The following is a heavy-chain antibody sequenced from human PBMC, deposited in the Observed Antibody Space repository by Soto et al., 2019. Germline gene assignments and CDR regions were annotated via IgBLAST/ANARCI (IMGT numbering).Heavy chain of an antibody. D-gene: IGHD4-17*01. CDR2: IYYSGST. CDR3: AKGSDYGGNFYFDY. V-gene: IGHV4-30-4*01. J-gene: IGHJ4*02. Sequence: PSETLSLTCTVSGGSISSGDYYWSWIRQPPGKGLEWIGYIYYSGSTYYNPSLKSRVTISVDTSKNQFSLKLSSVTAADTAVYYCAKGSDYGGNFYFDYWGQGTLVTVSS. CDR1: GGSISSGDYY.